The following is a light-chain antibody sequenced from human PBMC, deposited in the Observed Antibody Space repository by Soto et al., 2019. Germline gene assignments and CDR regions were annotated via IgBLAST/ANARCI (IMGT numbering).Light chain of an antibody. CDR3: QQYYSTPWT. CDR2: WAS. CDR1: HIFLYSSNNKNY. Sequence: DSGMTQSPASLAVSLCERATINFKSSHIFLYSSNNKNYLAWYQQKPGQPPKLLIYWASTRESGVPDRFSGSGSGTDFTLTISSLQAEDVAVYYCQQYYSTPWTFGQGTKVDI. V-gene: IGKV4-1*01. J-gene: IGKJ1*01.